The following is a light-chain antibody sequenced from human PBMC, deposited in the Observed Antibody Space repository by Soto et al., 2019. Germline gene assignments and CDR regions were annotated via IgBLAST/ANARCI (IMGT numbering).Light chain of an antibody. J-gene: IGKJ4*01. CDR3: HQYALSPQT. CDR1: QMVPASY. V-gene: IGKV3-20*01. Sequence: EIVLTQSPGTLSLSPGERVTLSCRASQMVPASYLAWYQQKPGQAPRLLIYGATNRATGIPDRFSGRGTGTYFPLTFSRLGAEDFAVYYCHQYALSPQTFGGGAKVEI. CDR2: GAT.